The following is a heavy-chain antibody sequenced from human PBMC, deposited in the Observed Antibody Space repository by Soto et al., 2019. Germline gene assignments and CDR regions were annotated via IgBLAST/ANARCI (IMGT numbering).Heavy chain of an antibody. CDR2: INSKTDGGKT. J-gene: IGHJ4*02. CDR1: GFAFSNAW. D-gene: IGHD3-3*01. V-gene: IGHV3-15*07. Sequence: EVQLVESGGGLVKPGGSLRLSCAASGFAFSNAWMNWVRQAPGKGLEWVGRINSKTDGGKTDYAAPGKGRVTISRDDSKNTLYLQMNSLKTEDTAVYYCTRASYYDLWSGSDEEGWGQGTLVNVSS. CDR3: TRASYYDLWSGSDEEG.